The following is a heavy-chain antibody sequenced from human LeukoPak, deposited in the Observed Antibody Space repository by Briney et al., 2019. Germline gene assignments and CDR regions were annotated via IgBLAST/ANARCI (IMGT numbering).Heavy chain of an antibody. V-gene: IGHV4-59*01. CDR2: IYYSGRI. J-gene: IGHJ6*03. CDR1: GDSITSYY. CDR3: ARSSANWDPNYMDV. Sequence: SETLSLTCTVSGDSITSYYWSWIRQPPGKGLEWIAYIYYSGRIKYNPSLNSRATISLDTSKNQVSLRLSAVTAADTATYYCARSSANWDPNYMDVCGKGAPFTVSS. D-gene: IGHD2-2*01.